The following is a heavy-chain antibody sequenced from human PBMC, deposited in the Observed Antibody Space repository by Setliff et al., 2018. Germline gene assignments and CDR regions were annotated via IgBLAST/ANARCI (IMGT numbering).Heavy chain of an antibody. J-gene: IGHJ4*02. Sequence: ASVKVSCKASGYTLTNYYMHWVRQAPGQGLEWMGIINPSGGSTSYAQKFQGRVTMTRDTSTSTVYMELSSLRSEDTAVYYCARDRKLTYYNFWSGPPTLDYWGQGTLVTVSS. CDR1: GYTLTNYY. CDR2: INPSGGST. CDR3: ARDRKLTYYNFWSGPPTLDY. D-gene: IGHD3-3*01. V-gene: IGHV1-46*03.